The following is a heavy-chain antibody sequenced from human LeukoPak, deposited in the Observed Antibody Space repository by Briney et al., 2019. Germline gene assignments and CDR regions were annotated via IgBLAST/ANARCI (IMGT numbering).Heavy chain of an antibody. Sequence: GGSLRLSCAASGFTFSSYAMSWVRQAPGKGLEWVSVISGSGGRTYYADSVKGRFTISRDNSKNTQYVQMNSLRAEDTAVYYCAKDLLAATIDYYFDYWGQGTLVTVSS. CDR3: AKDLLAATIDYYFDY. CDR1: GFTFSSYA. V-gene: IGHV3-23*01. D-gene: IGHD5-12*01. CDR2: ISGSGGRT. J-gene: IGHJ4*02.